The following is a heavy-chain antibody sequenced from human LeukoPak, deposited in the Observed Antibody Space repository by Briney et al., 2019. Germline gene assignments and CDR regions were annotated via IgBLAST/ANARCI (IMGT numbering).Heavy chain of an antibody. Sequence: GGSLRLSCGASGFTFSNAWLSWVRQAPGKGLEWVGRIKSKADGGTTDYAAPVKGRFTVSRDDSRNTLYLQMNNLKTEDTAVYSCTTVFVSSSWRGYWGQGTLVTVSS. D-gene: IGHD6-13*01. CDR1: GFTFSNAW. CDR3: TTVFVSSSWRGY. J-gene: IGHJ4*02. CDR2: IKSKADGGTT. V-gene: IGHV3-15*01.